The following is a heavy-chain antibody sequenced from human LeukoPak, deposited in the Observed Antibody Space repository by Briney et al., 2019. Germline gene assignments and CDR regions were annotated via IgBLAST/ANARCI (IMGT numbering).Heavy chain of an antibody. CDR1: GFTVSSNY. Sequence: GSLRLSCAASGFTVSSNYMSWVRQAPGKGLEWVSIIYSGGSTYYADSVKGRFTISRDNSKNTLYLQMNSLRAEDTAVYYCARAWSGTQYYFDYWGQGTLVTVSS. CDR2: IYSGGST. V-gene: IGHV3-66*01. CDR3: ARAWSGTQYYFDY. D-gene: IGHD3-3*01. J-gene: IGHJ4*02.